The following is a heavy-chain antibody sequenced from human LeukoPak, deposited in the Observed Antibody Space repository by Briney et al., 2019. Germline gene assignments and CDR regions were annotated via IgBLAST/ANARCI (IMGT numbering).Heavy chain of an antibody. D-gene: IGHD6-13*01. V-gene: IGHV4-34*01. CDR3: ARSRRAAGTRDFYY. CDR1: GGSFSGYY. CDR2: INHSGST. J-gene: IGHJ4*02. Sequence: PSETLSLTCAVYGGSFSGYYWSWIRQPPGKGLEWIGEINHSGSTNYNPSLKSRVTISVDTSKTQFSLKLSSVTAADTAVYYCARSRRAAGTRDFYYWGQGTLVTVSS.